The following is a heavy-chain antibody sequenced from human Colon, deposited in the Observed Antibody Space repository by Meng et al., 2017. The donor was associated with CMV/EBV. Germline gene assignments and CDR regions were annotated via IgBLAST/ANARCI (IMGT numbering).Heavy chain of an antibody. D-gene: IGHD3-10*01. CDR3: ARGGGGFDY. V-gene: IGHV3-48*03. Sequence: GGSLRLSCEASGFMFSAHEMNWVRQAPGKGLEWVSYISSSSSTIYYADSVKGRFTISRDNAKNSLYLQMNSLRAEDTAVYYCARGGGGFDYWGQGTLVTVSS. CDR1: GFMFSAHE. CDR2: ISSSSSTI. J-gene: IGHJ4*02.